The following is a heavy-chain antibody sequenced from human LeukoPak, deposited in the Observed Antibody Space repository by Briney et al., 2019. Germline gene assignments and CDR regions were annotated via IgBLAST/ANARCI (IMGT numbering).Heavy chain of an antibody. V-gene: IGHV3-11*01. CDR2: IRSGDNNV. J-gene: IGHJ4*02. D-gene: IGHD1-26*01. CDR1: GFTFSDYY. CDR3: ARALSGRHCDH. Sequence: SGGSLRLSCAASGFTFSDYYMTWIRQAPGKGLEWVAYIRSGDNNVYYANSVSGRFTISRDNAKSSLYLQMNSLSAEDTAVYYCARALSGRHCDHWGQGTLVTVSS.